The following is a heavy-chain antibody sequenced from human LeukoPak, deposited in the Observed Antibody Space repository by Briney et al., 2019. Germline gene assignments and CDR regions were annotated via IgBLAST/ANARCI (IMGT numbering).Heavy chain of an antibody. CDR2: IYPEDSDT. V-gene: IGHV5-51*01. J-gene: IGHJ5*02. Sequence: GESLKISCKGSGYSFTSYWIGWVRQMPGKGLEWMGIIYPEDSDTRYSPSFQGQVTISADKSISTAYLQWSSLEASDTAMYYCARHGDGYSSAWYLGYWFGPWGQGTLVTVSS. CDR3: ARHGDGYSSAWYLGYWFGP. CDR1: GYSFTSYW. D-gene: IGHD6-19*01.